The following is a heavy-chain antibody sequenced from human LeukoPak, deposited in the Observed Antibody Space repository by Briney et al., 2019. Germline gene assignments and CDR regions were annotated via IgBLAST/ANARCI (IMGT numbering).Heavy chain of an antibody. CDR3: AKEKTYYDSSGYPTPFDY. CDR2: ISGSGGST. V-gene: IGHV3-23*01. D-gene: IGHD3-22*01. CDR1: GFTFSSYS. Sequence: GGSLRLSCAASGFTFSSYSMNWVRQAPGKGLEWVSAISGSGGSTYYADSVKGRFTVSRDNSKNTLYLQMNSLRAEDTAVYYCAKEKTYYDSSGYPTPFDYWGQGTLVTVSS. J-gene: IGHJ4*02.